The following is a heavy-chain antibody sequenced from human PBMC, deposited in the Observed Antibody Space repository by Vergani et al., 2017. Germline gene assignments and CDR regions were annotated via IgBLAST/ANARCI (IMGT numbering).Heavy chain of an antibody. CDR2: IYYSGST. CDR3: ARGGVELAAAGTSEHFDY. V-gene: IGHV4-39*07. D-gene: IGHD6-13*01. Sequence: QLQLQESGPGLVKPSETLSLTCTVSGGSISSSSYYWGWIRQPPGKGLEWIGSIYYSGSTYYNPSLKSRVTISVDTSKNQFSLKLSSVTAADTAVYYCARGGVELAAAGTSEHFDYWGQGTLVTVSS. CDR1: GGSISSSSYY. J-gene: IGHJ4*02.